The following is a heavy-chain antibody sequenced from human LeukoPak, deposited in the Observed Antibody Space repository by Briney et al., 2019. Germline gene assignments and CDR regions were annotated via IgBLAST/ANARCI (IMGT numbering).Heavy chain of an antibody. CDR1: GFTFDDYA. CDR2: ISWNSGSI. J-gene: IGHJ4*02. V-gene: IGHV3-9*03. CDR3: AKDSGSAEYYLDY. Sequence: GRSLRLSCAASGFTFDDYAMHWVRQAPGKGLEWVSGISWNSGSIGYADSVKGRFTISRDNAKNSLYLQMNSLRAEGMALYYCAKDSGSAEYYLDYWGQGTLVTVSS. D-gene: IGHD1-26*01.